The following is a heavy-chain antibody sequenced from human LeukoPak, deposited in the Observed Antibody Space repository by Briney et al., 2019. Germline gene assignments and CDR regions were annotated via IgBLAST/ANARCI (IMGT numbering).Heavy chain of an antibody. D-gene: IGHD3-10*01. J-gene: IGHJ5*02. CDR1: GLTFSTSN. V-gene: IGHV3-21*01. CDR2: ISSSSSYI. Sequence: PGGSLRLSCAASGLTFSTSNINWVRQAPGKGLEWVSSISSSSSYIYYADSVKGRFTISRDNAKNSLYLQMNSLRAEDTAVYYCAHGSGIDFDPWGQGTLVTVSS. CDR3: AHGSGIDFDP.